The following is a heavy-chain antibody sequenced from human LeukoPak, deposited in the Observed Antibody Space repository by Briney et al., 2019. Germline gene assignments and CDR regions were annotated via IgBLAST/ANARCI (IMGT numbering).Heavy chain of an antibody. CDR3: ARLSSGSYFDR. CDR1: GYSFTSYW. Sequence: GEPLKISCKGPGYSFTSYWIGWVRQMPGKGLEWMGIIYPGDSDTRYSPSFQGQVTISADKSSSTAYLQWSSLKASDTAMFYCARLSSGSYFDRWGQGTQVTVSS. V-gene: IGHV5-51*01. D-gene: IGHD1-26*01. J-gene: IGHJ4*02. CDR2: IYPGDSDT.